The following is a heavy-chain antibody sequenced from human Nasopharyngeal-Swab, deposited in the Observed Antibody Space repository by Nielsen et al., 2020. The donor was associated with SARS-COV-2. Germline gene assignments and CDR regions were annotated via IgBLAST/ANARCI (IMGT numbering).Heavy chain of an antibody. Sequence: GESLKISCAASGFTFSDCVMTWVRQAPGKGLEWVSAISRSGAGTWYADSVKGRFTISRDNSKNTLYLQMNSLRAEDTAVYYCAKDAGGMDVWGQGTTVTVSS. CDR2: ISRSGAGT. V-gene: IGHV3-23*01. CDR1: GFTFSDCV. CDR3: AKDAGGMDV. J-gene: IGHJ6*02.